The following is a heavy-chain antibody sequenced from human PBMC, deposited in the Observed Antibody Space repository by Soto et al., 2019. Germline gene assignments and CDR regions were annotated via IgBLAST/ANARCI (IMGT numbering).Heavy chain of an antibody. Sequence: GGSLRLSCAASGFTFSSYSMNWVRQAPGKGLEWVSYISSSSSTIYYADSVKGRFTISRDNAKNSLYLQMNSLRDEDTAVYYCARDGMGHRMYYDSINWFDPWGQGTLVTVSS. CDR2: ISSSSSTI. CDR1: GFTFSSYS. D-gene: IGHD3-22*01. V-gene: IGHV3-48*02. CDR3: ARDGMGHRMYYDSINWFDP. J-gene: IGHJ5*02.